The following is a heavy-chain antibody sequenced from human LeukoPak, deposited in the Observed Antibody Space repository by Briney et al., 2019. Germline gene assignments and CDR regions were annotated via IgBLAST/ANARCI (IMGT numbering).Heavy chain of an antibody. CDR2: ISWNSGSI. D-gene: IGHD3-22*01. CDR3: AKDSVGYYYDSSGYLGY. J-gene: IGHJ4*02. Sequence: GRSLRLSCAASGFTFDDYAMHWVRQAPGKGLEGVSGISWNSGSIGYADSVKGRFTISRDNAKNSLYLQMNSLRAEDTALYYCAKDSVGYYYDSSGYLGYWGQGTLVTVSS. V-gene: IGHV3-9*01. CDR1: GFTFDDYA.